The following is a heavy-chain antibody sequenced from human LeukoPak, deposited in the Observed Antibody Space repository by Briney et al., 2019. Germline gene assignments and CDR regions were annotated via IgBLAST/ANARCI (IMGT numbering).Heavy chain of an antibody. CDR3: AKDAPYGDYARGWFDP. V-gene: IGHV3-23*01. D-gene: IGHD4-17*01. CDR1: GFTFSSYG. Sequence: PGGSLRLSCAASGFTFSSYGMSWVRQAPGKGLEWVSAISGSGGSTYYADSVKGRFTISRDNSKNTLYLQMNSLRAEDTAVYYCAKDAPYGDYARGWFDPWGQGTLVTVSS. J-gene: IGHJ5*02. CDR2: ISGSGGST.